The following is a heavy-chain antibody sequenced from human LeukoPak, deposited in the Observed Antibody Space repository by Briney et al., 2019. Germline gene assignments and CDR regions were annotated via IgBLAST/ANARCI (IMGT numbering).Heavy chain of an antibody. J-gene: IGHJ6*03. V-gene: IGHV4-31*03. CDR2: IYYSGST. Sequence: PSQTLSLTCTVSGGSISSGGYYWSWIRQHQGKGLEWIGYIYYSGSTYYNPSLKSRVTISVDTSKNQFSLKLSSVTAADTAVYYCARAITYYYYYMDVWGKGTTVTVSS. CDR1: GGSISSGGYY. CDR3: ARAITYYYYYMDV.